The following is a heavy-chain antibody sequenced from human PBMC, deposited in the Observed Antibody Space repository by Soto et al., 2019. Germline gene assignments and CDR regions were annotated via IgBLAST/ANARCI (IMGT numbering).Heavy chain of an antibody. V-gene: IGHV1-18*01. CDR1: GYTFTNYD. CDR3: ARDTEVGDDYRKLFY. D-gene: IGHD4-4*01. Sequence: QIHLVQSGAEVKKPGASVKVSCKASGYTFTNYDVSWVRQAPGQGLEWMGWISAYNGNTDYAQNLQGRGTMTTDTSTSTAYMELRSLRSDDTAVYYCARDTEVGDDYRKLFYWGQGTLVTVSS. J-gene: IGHJ4*02. CDR2: ISAYNGNT.